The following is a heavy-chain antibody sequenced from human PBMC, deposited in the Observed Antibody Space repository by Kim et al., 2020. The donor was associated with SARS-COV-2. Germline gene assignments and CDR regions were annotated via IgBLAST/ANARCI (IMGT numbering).Heavy chain of an antibody. CDR2: ISYDGSKK. J-gene: IGHJ6*02. CDR1: GFTFSSHG. CDR3: AKDFYGDYKNEYYYAMDV. Sequence: GGSLRLSCAASGFTFSSHGMHWVRQAPGKGLEWVAVISYDGSKKYYVESLKGRFTISRDNYKDTLDLQMNSLRAEDTAVYYCAKDFYGDYKNEYYYAMDVSNQATTLTLSS. V-gene: IGHV3-30*18. D-gene: IGHD4-17*01.